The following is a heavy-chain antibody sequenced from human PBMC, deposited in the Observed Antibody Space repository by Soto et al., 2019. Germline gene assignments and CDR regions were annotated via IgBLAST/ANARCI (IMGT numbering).Heavy chain of an antibody. V-gene: IGHV3-30*03. CDR3: ATAGNYRFDN. Sequence: PGGSLRLSCAASGFSFNRFATHWVRQAPGKGLEWVALISSDGSHEMYADSVKGRFTISRENSKNRLYLQMNKLRVEDTALYFCATAGNYRFDNWGLGT. CDR1: GFSFNRFA. J-gene: IGHJ4*02. CDR2: ISSDGSHE. D-gene: IGHD1-1*01.